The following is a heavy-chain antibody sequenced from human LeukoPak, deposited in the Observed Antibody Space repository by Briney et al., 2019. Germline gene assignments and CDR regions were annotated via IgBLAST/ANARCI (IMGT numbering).Heavy chain of an antibody. CDR1: GFTFNSYA. D-gene: IGHD3-10*01. Sequence: GGSLRLSCAASGFTFNSYAMSWVRQAPGKGLEWVSSITSSSSYIYYADSVKGRFTISRDNAKNSLYPQMNSLRAEDTAVYCARTGIVLWFGEFTASPDFDYWGQGTLVTVSS. CDR3: ARTGIVLWFGEFTASPDFDY. V-gene: IGHV3-21*01. J-gene: IGHJ4*02. CDR2: ITSSSSYI.